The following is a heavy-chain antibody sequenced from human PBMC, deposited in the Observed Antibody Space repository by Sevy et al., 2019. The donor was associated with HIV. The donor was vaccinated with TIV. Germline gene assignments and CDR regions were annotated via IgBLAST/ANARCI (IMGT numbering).Heavy chain of an antibody. CDR1: EFTFRRYW. D-gene: IGHD3-22*01. Sequence: GGSLRLSCAASEFTFRRYWMSWVRQAPGKGLEWVANIKQDGSEKYYVDSVKCRFILSRDNAKNSLYLQMNSLRAEDTAVYYCARMKDDSSGFHLDYWGQGTLVTVSS. J-gene: IGHJ4*02. CDR3: ARMKDDSSGFHLDY. CDR2: IKQDGSEK. V-gene: IGHV3-7*01.